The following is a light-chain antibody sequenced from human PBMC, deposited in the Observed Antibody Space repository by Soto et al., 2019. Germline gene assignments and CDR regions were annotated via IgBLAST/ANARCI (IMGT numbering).Light chain of an antibody. J-gene: IGKJ5*01. Sequence: DIQLTQSPSSLSASVGDRVTITCRAGQTISDYLNWYQQKPGTAXKLLIYAASTLQSGVPSRFSGSRCGTDFTLTISSLHPQDVVDYYCQQTFSAPSITFGQGTRLEIK. CDR1: QTISDY. V-gene: IGKV1-39*01. CDR3: QQTFSAPSIT. CDR2: AAS.